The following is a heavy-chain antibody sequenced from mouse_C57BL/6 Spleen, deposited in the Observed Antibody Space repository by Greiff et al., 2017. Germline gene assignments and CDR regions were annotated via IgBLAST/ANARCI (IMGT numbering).Heavy chain of an antibody. CDR3: ARLDYYAMDY. CDR1: GFTFSSYT. Sequence: EVKLVESGGGLVKPGGSLKLSCAASGFTFSSYTMSWVRQTPEKRLAWVASISGGGGNTYYPDSVKGRFTISRDNAKNTLYLQRSSLSAEDTALYYCARLDYYAMDYWGQGTSLTVSS. D-gene: IGHD3-3*01. J-gene: IGHJ4*01. V-gene: IGHV5-9*01. CDR2: ISGGGGNT.